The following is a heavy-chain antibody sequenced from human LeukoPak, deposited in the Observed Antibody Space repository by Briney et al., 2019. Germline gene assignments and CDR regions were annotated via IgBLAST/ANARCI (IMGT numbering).Heavy chain of an antibody. J-gene: IGHJ4*02. D-gene: IGHD2-2*01. CDR2: INPNSGGT. V-gene: IGHV1-2*02. CDR3: ARGHCISTSCYVGPLRN. CDR1: GYTFTGYY. Sequence: ASVKVSCKASGYTFTGYYMHWVRQAPGQGLEWMGWINPNSGGTTYAQKFQGRVTMTRDTSISTAYMELSRLRSDDTAVYYCARGHCISTSCYVGPLRNWGQGTLVTVSS.